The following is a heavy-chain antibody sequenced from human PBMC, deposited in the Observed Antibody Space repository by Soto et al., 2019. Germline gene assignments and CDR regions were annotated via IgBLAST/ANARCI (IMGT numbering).Heavy chain of an antibody. CDR1: GFTFSSYA. J-gene: IGHJ4*02. CDR3: ARVKDYYGSGSYPTLDY. V-gene: IGHV3-30-3*01. CDR2: ISYDGSNK. D-gene: IGHD3-10*01. Sequence: PGGSLRLSCAASGFTFSSYAMHWVRQAPGKGLEWVAVISYDGSNKYYADSVKGRFTISRDNSKNTLYLQMNSLRAEDTAVYYCARVKDYYGSGSYPTLDYWGQGTLVTVSS.